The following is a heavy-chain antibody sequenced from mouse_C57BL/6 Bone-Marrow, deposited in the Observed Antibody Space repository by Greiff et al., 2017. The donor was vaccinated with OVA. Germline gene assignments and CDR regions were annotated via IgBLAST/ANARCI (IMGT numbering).Heavy chain of an antibody. V-gene: IGHV1-19*01. CDR2: INPYNGGT. CDR1: GYTFTDYY. J-gene: IGHJ4*01. Sequence: VQLQQSGPVLVKPGASVKMSCKASGYTFTDYYMNWVKQSHGKSLEWIGVINPYNGGTSYNQKFKGKATLTVDKSSSTAYMELNSLTSEDSAVYYCASDEYDDYAMDYWGQGTSVTVSS. CDR3: ASDEYDDYAMDY. D-gene: IGHD2-4*01.